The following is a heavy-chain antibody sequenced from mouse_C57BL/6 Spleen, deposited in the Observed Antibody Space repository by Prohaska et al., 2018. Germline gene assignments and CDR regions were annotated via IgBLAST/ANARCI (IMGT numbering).Heavy chain of an antibody. V-gene: IGHV1-26*01. D-gene: IGHD4-1*02. CDR2: INPNNGGT. J-gene: IGHJ3*01. Sequence: HGNILECIGDINPNNGGTSYNQKFKGKATLTVDKSSSTAYMELRSLTSEDSAVYYCARRGSTGTIAYWSQGTLVT. CDR3: ARRGSTGTIAY.